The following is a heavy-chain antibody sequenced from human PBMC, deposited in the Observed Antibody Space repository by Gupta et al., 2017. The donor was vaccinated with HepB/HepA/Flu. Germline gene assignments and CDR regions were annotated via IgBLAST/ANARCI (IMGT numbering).Heavy chain of an antibody. D-gene: IGHD4-11*01. Sequence: QLLETRGGVVQTGGSLRLARAVSGIAIREFAIRWVRQAPGKGLEWVSEIRGDSGDVNYADSVKGRITISRDNSINTLYLQMYSLRAEDTAVYYCVKDHFTRGRDYIYPHAAVWGKGTTVTVSS. CDR2: IRGDSGDV. CDR1: GIAIREFA. J-gene: IGHJ6*04. CDR3: VKDHFTRGRDYIYPHAAV. V-gene: IGHV3-23*01.